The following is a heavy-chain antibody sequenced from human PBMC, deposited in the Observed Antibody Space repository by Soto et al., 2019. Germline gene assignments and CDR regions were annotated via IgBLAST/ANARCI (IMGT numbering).Heavy chain of an antibody. Sequence: ASVKVSCKVSGYTLTELSMHWVRQAPGKGLEWMGGFDPEDGETIYAQKFQGRVTMTEDTSTDTAYMELSSLRSEDTAVYYCAMCGYSYGYRDYYYYGMDVWGQGTTVTVSS. CDR1: GYTLTELS. V-gene: IGHV1-24*01. D-gene: IGHD5-18*01. J-gene: IGHJ6*02. CDR3: AMCGYSYGYRDYYYYGMDV. CDR2: FDPEDGET.